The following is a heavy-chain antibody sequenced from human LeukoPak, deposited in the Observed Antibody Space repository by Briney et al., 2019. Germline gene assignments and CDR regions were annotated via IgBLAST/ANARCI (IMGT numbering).Heavy chain of an antibody. J-gene: IGHJ3*02. CDR2: IYYSGST. CDR3: ARAPQGWNDGDAFDI. Sequence: LXLTXTVXGGSIXXYYWSWIRQPPGKXLEWIGYIYYSGSTNYNPSLKSRVTISVDTSKNQFSLKLSSVTAADTAVYYCARAPQGWNDGDAFDIWGQGTMVTVSS. CDR1: GGSIXXYY. D-gene: IGHD1-1*01. V-gene: IGHV4-59*01.